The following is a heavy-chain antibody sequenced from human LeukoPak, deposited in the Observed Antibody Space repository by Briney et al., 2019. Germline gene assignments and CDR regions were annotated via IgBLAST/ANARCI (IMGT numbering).Heavy chain of an antibody. CDR2: IKQDGSEK. CDR3: ARGYHRDQLLYEEYYMDV. CDR1: GFTFSSYW. Sequence: GGSLRLSCAASGFTFSSYWMSWVRQAPGKGLEWVANIKQDGSEKYYVDSVKGRFTISRDNAKNSLYLQMNSLRAEDTAVYYCARGYHRDQLLYEEYYMDVWGKGTTVTVSS. D-gene: IGHD2-2*02. V-gene: IGHV3-7*01. J-gene: IGHJ6*03.